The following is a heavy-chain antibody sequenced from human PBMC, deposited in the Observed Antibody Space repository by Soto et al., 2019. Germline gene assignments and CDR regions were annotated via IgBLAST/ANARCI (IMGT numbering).Heavy chain of an antibody. CDR2: ISGSGGST. Sequence: GEALKISCAASGFTFSSYAMSWVRQAPGKGLEWVSAISGSGGSTYYADSVKGRFIIARDNSKNTLYLQMNSLRAEDTAVYYCAKGGLVLTGSLFQDYWGQGTLVTVSS. D-gene: IGHD3-9*01. CDR3: AKGGLVLTGSLFQDY. V-gene: IGHV3-23*01. J-gene: IGHJ4*02. CDR1: GFTFSSYA.